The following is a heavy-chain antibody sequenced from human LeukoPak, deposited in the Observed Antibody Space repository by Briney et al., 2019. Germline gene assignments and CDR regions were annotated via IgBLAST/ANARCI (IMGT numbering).Heavy chain of an antibody. Sequence: PSETLSLTCAVYGGSFSGYYWSWIRQPPGKGLEWIGEVHHSGSTNYNPSLKSRVSISVDTSKNQFSLRLNSVTAADTAVYYCARGRRDDFWSGYSLYYFDYWGQGTLVTASS. D-gene: IGHD3-3*01. CDR2: VHHSGST. CDR1: GGSFSGYY. J-gene: IGHJ4*02. CDR3: ARGRRDDFWSGYSLYYFDY. V-gene: IGHV4-34*01.